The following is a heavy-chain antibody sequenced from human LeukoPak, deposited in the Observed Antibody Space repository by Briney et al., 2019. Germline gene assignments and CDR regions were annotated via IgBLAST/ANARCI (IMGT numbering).Heavy chain of an antibody. Sequence: GGTLRLSCAASGFTFSSYSMNWVRQAPGKGLEWVSSISSSSSYIYYADSVKGRFTISRDNAKNSLYLQMNSLRAEDTAVYYCARGLTKYPGGYYYYYMDVWGKGTTVTVSS. CDR2: ISSSSSYI. D-gene: IGHD4/OR15-4a*01. V-gene: IGHV3-21*01. CDR3: ARGLTKYPGGYYYYYMDV. J-gene: IGHJ6*03. CDR1: GFTFSSYS.